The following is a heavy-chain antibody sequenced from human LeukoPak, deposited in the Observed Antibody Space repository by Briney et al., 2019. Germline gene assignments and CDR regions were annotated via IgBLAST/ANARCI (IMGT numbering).Heavy chain of an antibody. D-gene: IGHD6-6*01. CDR3: TTGVLGLKQLVRP. J-gene: IGHJ5*02. CDR2: IKSKTDGGTT. CDR1: GFTFSNAW. Sequence: GGSLRLSCATSGFTFSNAWMSWVRQAPGKGLEWVGSIKSKTDGGTTDYAAPVKGRFTISRDDSKNTLYLQMNSLKTEDTAVYYCTTGVLGLKQLVRPWGQGTLVTVSS. V-gene: IGHV3-15*01.